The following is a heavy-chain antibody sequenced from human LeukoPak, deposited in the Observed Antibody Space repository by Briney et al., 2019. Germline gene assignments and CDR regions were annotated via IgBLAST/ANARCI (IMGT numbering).Heavy chain of an antibody. CDR2: ISGSGSTI. CDR3: GRDFGLFGTKRSFDI. J-gene: IGHJ3*02. Sequence: GGSLRHSCAASGYTFSDYYMGWIRQAPGKGLEWLSYISGSGSTIFYVDSVKGRFTISRDNAKNSVYLQMTSLRADDTAVYYGGRDFGLFGTKRSFDIWGQGTMVTVSS. D-gene: IGHD1-7*01. CDR1: GYTFSDYY. V-gene: IGHV3-11*01.